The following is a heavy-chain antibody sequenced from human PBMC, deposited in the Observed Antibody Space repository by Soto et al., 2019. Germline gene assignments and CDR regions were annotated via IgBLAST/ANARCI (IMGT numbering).Heavy chain of an antibody. V-gene: IGHV3-15*07. CDR1: GFTFSNAW. CDR3: TTRDTYYDYVWGSYPVRDY. D-gene: IGHD3-16*02. CDR2: IKSKTDGGTT. J-gene: IGHJ4*02. Sequence: EVQLVESGGGLVKPGGSLRLSCAASGFTFSNAWMNWVRQAPGKGLEWVGRIKSKTDGGTTDYAAPVKGRFTISRDDSXKXLXXQMNSLKTEDTAVYYCTTRDTYYDYVWGSYPVRDYWGQGTLVTVSS.